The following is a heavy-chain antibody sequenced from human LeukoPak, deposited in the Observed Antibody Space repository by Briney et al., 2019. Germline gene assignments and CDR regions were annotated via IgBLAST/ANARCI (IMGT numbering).Heavy chain of an antibody. CDR3: ARGNIAAAGTSRWSSDY. V-gene: IGHV4-31*03. Sequence: PSETLSLTCTVSGGSISSGGYYWSWIRQHPGKGLEWIGYIYYSGSTYYNPSLKSRVTISVDTSKNQFSLKLSSVTAADTAVYYCARGNIAAAGTSRWSSDYWGQGTLVTVSS. D-gene: IGHD6-13*01. CDR2: IYYSGST. CDR1: GGSISSGGYY. J-gene: IGHJ4*02.